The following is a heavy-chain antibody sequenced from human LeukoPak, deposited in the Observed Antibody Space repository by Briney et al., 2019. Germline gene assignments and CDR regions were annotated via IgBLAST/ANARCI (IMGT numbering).Heavy chain of an antibody. CDR1: GFTVSSNY. J-gene: IGHJ4*02. Sequence: GGSLRLSCAASGFTVSSNYMSWVRQAPGKGLEWVSVIYSGGSTYYADSVKGRFTISRDNSKNTLYLQMNSLRAEDTAVYYCARDRESGSRLFDYWGQGTLVTVSS. CDR2: IYSGGST. V-gene: IGHV3-53*01. CDR3: ARDRESGSRLFDY. D-gene: IGHD1-26*01.